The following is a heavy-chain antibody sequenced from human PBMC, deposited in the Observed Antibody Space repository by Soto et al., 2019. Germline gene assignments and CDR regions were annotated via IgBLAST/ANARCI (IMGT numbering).Heavy chain of an antibody. CDR3: ERDQRPYCYDSSGYYWPSTFGI. Sequence: SHTLSLTCVISGDSVSSNSAAWNWIRQSPSRVLEWLGRTYYRSKWYNDYSVSVKNRITINLDTSKNQFSLQLNSVSPAATAVYYCERDQRPYCYDSSGYYWPSTFGIRGRGTRVTVSS. V-gene: IGHV6-1*01. CDR1: GDSVSSNSAA. D-gene: IGHD3-22*01. J-gene: IGHJ3*02. CDR2: TYYRSKWYN.